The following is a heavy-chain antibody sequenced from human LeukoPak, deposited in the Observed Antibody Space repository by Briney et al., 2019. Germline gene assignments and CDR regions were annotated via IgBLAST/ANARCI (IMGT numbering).Heavy chain of an antibody. CDR1: GYTLTELS. V-gene: IGHV1-24*01. CDR2: FDPEDGET. CDR3: ATGGYYYDSSGYFIDY. D-gene: IGHD3-22*01. J-gene: IGHJ4*02. Sequence: ASVTVSCKVSGYTLTELSMHWVRQAPGKALEWLGGFDPEDGETIYAQKFQGRVTMTEDTSTDTAYMELSSLRSEDTAVYYCATGGYYYDSSGYFIDYWGQGTLVTVSS.